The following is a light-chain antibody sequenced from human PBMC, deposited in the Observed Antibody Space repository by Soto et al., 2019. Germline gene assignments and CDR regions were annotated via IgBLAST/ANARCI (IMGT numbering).Light chain of an antibody. V-gene: IGLV1-40*01. CDR2: DNT. CDR1: SSNIGAGYD. CDR3: QSFDISLSAAA. J-gene: IGLJ2*01. Sequence: QSVLTQPPSVSGAPGQRVTISCTGSSSNIGAGYDVHWYQQLPGAAPKLLIYDNTNRPSGVPHRFSASKSGTSASLAITGLQAEDEADYYCQSFDISLSAAAIGGGTKVTVL.